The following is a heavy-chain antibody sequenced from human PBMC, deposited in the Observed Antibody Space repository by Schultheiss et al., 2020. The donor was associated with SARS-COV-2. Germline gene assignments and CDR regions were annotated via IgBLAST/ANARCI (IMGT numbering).Heavy chain of an antibody. CDR1: GGSISSGGYY. J-gene: IGHJ6*02. CDR3: ARTADIVLMVWNV. CDR2: IYHSGST. V-gene: IGHV4-31*03. D-gene: IGHD2-8*01. Sequence: SETLSLTCTVSGGSISSGGYYWSWIRQHPGKGLEWIGEIYHSGSTYYNPSLKSRVTISVDTSKNQFSLKLSSVTAADTAVYYCARTADIVLMVWNVWGQGTTVTVSS.